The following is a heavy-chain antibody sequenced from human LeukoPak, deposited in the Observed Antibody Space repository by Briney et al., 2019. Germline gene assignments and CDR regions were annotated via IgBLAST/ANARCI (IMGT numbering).Heavy chain of an antibody. D-gene: IGHD2-2*01. CDR1: GGSISGYY. V-gene: IGHV4-4*07. Sequence: SETLSLTCTVSGGSISGYYWSWLRQPAGKGLEWIGRIYTSGSTYYNPSLKSRVTISVDTSKNQFSLKLSSVTAADTAVYYCARGRVAGVVVPAAIRLWGQGTLVTVSS. J-gene: IGHJ4*02. CDR3: ARGRVAGVVVPAAIRL. CDR2: IYTSGST.